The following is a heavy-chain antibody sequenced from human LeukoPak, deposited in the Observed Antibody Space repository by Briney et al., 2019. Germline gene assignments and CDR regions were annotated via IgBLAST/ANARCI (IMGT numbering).Heavy chain of an antibody. D-gene: IGHD5-18*01. V-gene: IGHV3-43*02. CDR3: AQSGGYSYGYDFDY. J-gene: IGHJ4*02. Sequence: GGSLRLSCAASGFTFDDYAMHWVRQAPGKGLELVSLISGNGASTYYADSVKGRFTISRDNSKNSLYLQMNSLRTEDTALYYCAQSGGYSYGYDFDYWGQGTLVTVSS. CDR1: GFTFDDYA. CDR2: ISGNGAST.